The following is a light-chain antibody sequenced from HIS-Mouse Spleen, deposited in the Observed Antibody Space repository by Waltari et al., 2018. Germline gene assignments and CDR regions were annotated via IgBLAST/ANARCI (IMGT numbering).Light chain of an antibody. J-gene: IGKJ1*01. CDR1: QSVSSN. CDR3: QQYNNWPPWT. CDR2: GAS. Sequence: EIVMTQSPATLSVSPGERATLSCRASQSVSSNLAWYQQKPGQAPRRLIYGASTRSTGIPARFSGSGSGTEFTLTISSTQSEDFAVYYCQQYNNWPPWTFGQGTKVEIK. V-gene: IGKV3-15*01.